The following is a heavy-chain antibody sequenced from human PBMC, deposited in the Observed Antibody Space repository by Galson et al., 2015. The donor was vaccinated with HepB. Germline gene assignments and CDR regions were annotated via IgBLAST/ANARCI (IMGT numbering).Heavy chain of an antibody. D-gene: IGHD6-13*01. CDR2: IWYDGSNK. Sequence: SLRLSCAASGFTFSSYGMHWVRQAPGKGLEWVAVIWYDGSNKYYADSVKGRFTISRDNSKNTLYLQMNSLRAEDTAVYYCARGTTAGDYWGQGTLVTVSS. V-gene: IGHV3-33*01. CDR3: ARGTTAGDY. J-gene: IGHJ4*02. CDR1: GFTFSSYG.